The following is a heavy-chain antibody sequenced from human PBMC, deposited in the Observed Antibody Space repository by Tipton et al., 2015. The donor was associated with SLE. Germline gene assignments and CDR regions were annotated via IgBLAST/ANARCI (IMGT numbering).Heavy chain of an antibody. CDR1: GGSISTINW. CDR3: ARGILEPFDY. Sequence: TLSLTCAVSGGSISTINWWSWVRQPPGKGLEWIGEVNHSGGTNYNPSLKSRVTVSVDTSKNQFSLKLSSVTAADTAVYYCARGILEPFDYWGQGTLVTVSS. D-gene: IGHD3-3*01. J-gene: IGHJ4*02. V-gene: IGHV4-4*02. CDR2: VNHSGGT.